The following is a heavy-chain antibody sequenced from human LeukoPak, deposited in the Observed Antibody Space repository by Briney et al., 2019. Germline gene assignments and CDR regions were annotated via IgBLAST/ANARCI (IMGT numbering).Heavy chain of an antibody. J-gene: IGHJ3*02. V-gene: IGHV1-69*13. Sequence: VASVKVSCKASGGTFSSYAISWVRQAPGQGLEWMGGIIPTFGTANYAQKFQGRVTITADESTSTAYMELSSLRSEDTAVYYCARVLESVATGAFDIWGQGTMVTVSS. CDR1: GGTFSSYA. CDR2: IIPTFGTA. D-gene: IGHD3-3*01. CDR3: ARVLESVATGAFDI.